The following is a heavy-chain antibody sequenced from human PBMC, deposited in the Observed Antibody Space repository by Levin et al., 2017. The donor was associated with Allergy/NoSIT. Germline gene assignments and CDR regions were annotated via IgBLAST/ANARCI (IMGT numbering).Heavy chain of an antibody. CDR2: ISDGGAT. D-gene: IGHD2-21*01. CDR3: AKPLVGITRGFDY. CDR1: GFTFSTYG. Sequence: HPGGSLRLSCAASGFTFSTYGMNWVRQAPGKGLEWVSAISDGGATYYADSVKGRVTISRDNSKNTLYLQMNSLRADDTAVYYCAKPLVGITRGFDYWGQGTLLTVSS. V-gene: IGHV3-23*01. J-gene: IGHJ4*02.